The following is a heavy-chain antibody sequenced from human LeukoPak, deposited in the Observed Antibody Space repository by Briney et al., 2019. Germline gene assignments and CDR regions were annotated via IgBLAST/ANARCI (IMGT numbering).Heavy chain of an antibody. V-gene: IGHV3-23*01. CDR2: ISGSGGST. CDR1: GFTFSSYA. Sequence: GGSLRLSCAASGFTFSSYAMSWVRQAPGKGLEWVSAISGSGGSTYYEDSVKGRFTISRDNSKNTLYLQMNSLRAGDTAVYYCAKGYSSGWMVGDYFDYWGQGTLVTVSS. D-gene: IGHD6-19*01. CDR3: AKGYSSGWMVGDYFDY. J-gene: IGHJ4*02.